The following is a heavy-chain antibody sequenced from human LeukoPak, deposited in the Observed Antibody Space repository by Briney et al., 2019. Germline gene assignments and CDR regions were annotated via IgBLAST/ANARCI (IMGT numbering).Heavy chain of an antibody. CDR3: ARGYGSGSYNNFNR. J-gene: IGHJ4*02. V-gene: IGHV4-61*02. CDR2: IYTSGST. D-gene: IGHD3-10*01. CDR1: GGSINSGSYY. Sequence: PSETLSLTCTVSGGSINSGSYYWNWIRQPAGKGLEWIGRIYTSGSTEYNPSLKSRVTISVDTSKNQFSLKLTSVAAEDTAVYYCARGYGSGSYNNFNRWGQGILLTVSS.